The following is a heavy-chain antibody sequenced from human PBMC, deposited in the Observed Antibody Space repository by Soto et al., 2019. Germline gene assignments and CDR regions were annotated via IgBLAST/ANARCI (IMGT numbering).Heavy chain of an antibody. J-gene: IGHJ6*02. D-gene: IGHD6-19*01. Sequence: ASVKVSCKASGYTFTSYDINWVRQATGQGLEWMGWMNPNSGNTGYAQKFQGRVTMTRSTSISTAYMEVSSLRSEDTAVYYCAGGGGGDSSGRYSYYYGMDVWGQGTTVTVSS. CDR1: GYTFTSYD. CDR2: MNPNSGNT. CDR3: AGGGGGDSSGRYSYYYGMDV. V-gene: IGHV1-8*01.